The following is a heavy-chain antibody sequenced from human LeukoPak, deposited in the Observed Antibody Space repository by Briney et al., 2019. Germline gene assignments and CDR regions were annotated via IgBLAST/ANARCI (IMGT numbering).Heavy chain of an antibody. CDR1: GGSISSSSYY. V-gene: IGHV4-39*01. Sequence: SETLSLTCTVSGGSISSSSYYWGWIRQPPGKGLEWIGSIYYSGSTYYNPSLKGRVTISVDTSKNQFSLKLSSVTAADTAVYYCARLGRAVVESWGQGTLVTVSS. CDR2: IYYSGST. CDR3: ARLGRAVVES. J-gene: IGHJ5*01. D-gene: IGHD3-10*01.